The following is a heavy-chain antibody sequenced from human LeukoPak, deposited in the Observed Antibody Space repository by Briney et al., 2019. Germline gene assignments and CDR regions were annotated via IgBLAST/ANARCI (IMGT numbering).Heavy chain of an antibody. J-gene: IGHJ4*02. D-gene: IGHD6-19*01. Sequence: SETLSLTCTVSGGSISSYYWSWIRQPPGKGLGWIGYIYYSGSTNYNPSLKSRVTISVDTSKNQFSLKLSSVTAADTAVYYCARDRAVAGQGFDYWGQGTLVTVSS. CDR2: IYYSGST. V-gene: IGHV4-59*01. CDR3: ARDRAVAGQGFDY. CDR1: GGSISSYY.